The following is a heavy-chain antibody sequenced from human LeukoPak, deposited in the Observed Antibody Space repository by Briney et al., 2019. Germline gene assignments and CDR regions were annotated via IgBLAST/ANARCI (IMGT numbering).Heavy chain of an antibody. V-gene: IGHV4-59*01. Sequence: SETLSLTCTVSGGSISGYYWNWIRQPPGKGLEWIGYTYYSGSTNYNPSLKSRVTLSVDTSKNQFSLKLTSVTAADTAVYYCARIPYYYDSSGYFDYWGQGTLDTVSS. CDR3: ARIPYYYDSSGYFDY. D-gene: IGHD3-22*01. CDR2: TYYSGST. J-gene: IGHJ4*02. CDR1: GGSISGYY.